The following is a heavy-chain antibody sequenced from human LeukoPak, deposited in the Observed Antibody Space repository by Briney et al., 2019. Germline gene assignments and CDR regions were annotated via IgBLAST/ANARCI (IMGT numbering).Heavy chain of an antibody. CDR1: GFNFGSYD. J-gene: IGHJ3*02. CDR3: AKRVNGAFDI. Sequence: GGSLRLSCAASGFNFGSYDMNWVRQAPGKGLEYVSTINTDGSNTWYADSVKGRFTIYRDNSKNTVFLQMNNLRHEDTATYYCAKRVNGAFDIWGQGTMVSVSS. CDR2: INTDGSNT. V-gene: IGHV3-23*01.